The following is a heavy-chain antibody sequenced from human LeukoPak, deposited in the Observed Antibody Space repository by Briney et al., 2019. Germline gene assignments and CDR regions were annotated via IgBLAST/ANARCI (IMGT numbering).Heavy chain of an antibody. CDR3: ARARVGATSDDALDI. CDR1: GGSIIGSY. D-gene: IGHD1-26*01. J-gene: IGHJ3*02. Sequence: SETLSLTCTVSGGSIIGSYWTWIRQPPGKGLDWIGYIYYSGSTSYNPSLKSRVTISLDTSQNQFSLKLSSVTAAVTAVYHCARARVGATSDDALDIWGQGTMVTVSS. CDR2: IYYSGST. V-gene: IGHV4-59*01.